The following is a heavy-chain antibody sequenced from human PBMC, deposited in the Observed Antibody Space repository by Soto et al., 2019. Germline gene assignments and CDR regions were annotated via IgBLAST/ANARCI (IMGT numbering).Heavy chain of an antibody. CDR1: GGSFSGYY. CDR2: INHSGST. V-gene: IGHV4-34*01. J-gene: IGHJ6*03. CDR3: ASLPPRYYYYYMDV. Sequence: PSETLSVTCAVEGGSFSGYYPSWFRQPPGKGLEWIGEINHSGSTNYNPSLKSRVTISVDTSKNQFSLKLSSVTAADTAVYYCASLPPRYYYYYMDVWGKGTTVTVSS.